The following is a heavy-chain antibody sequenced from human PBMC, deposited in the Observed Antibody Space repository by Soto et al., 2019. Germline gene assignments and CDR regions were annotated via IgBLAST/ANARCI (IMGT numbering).Heavy chain of an antibody. J-gene: IGHJ5*02. V-gene: IGHV4-59*08. CDR1: GGSISGYY. D-gene: IGHD3-3*01. Sequence: SETLSLTCTVSGGSISGYYWSWIRQPPGKRLEWIGYIYYSGSTNYNPSLKSRVTISVDTSKNQFSLKLSSVTAADTAVYYCARRVRFLPTDNWFDPWGQGTLVTVSS. CDR3: ARRVRFLPTDNWFDP. CDR2: IYYSGST.